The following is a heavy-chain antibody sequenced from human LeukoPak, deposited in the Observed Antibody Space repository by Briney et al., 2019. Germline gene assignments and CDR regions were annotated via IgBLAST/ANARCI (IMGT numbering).Heavy chain of an antibody. CDR2: ISYDGSNK. CDR3: ARVGGSYYYFDY. V-gene: IGHV3-30*03. Sequence: PGGSLRLSCAASGFTFSSYGMHWVRQAPGKGLEWVAVISYDGSNKYYADSVKGRFTISRDNSKNTLYLQMNSLRAEDTAVYYCARVGGSYYYFDYWGQGTLVTVSS. J-gene: IGHJ4*02. D-gene: IGHD1-26*01. CDR1: GFTFSSYG.